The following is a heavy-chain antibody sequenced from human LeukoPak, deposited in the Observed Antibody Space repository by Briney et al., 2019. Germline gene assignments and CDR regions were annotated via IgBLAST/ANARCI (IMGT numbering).Heavy chain of an antibody. D-gene: IGHD6-19*01. J-gene: IGHJ4*02. V-gene: IGHV3-21*01. CDR1: GFTFSTYY. Sequence: PGGSLRLSCAASGFTFSTYYFNWVRQAPGKGLEWVSSISRTSTYIYYTDSVKGRFTISRDNAKNSLYLQMNSLRDEDTAVYYCAKGARYSSGCLDYWGQGTLVTVSS. CDR3: AKGARYSSGCLDY. CDR2: ISRTSTYI.